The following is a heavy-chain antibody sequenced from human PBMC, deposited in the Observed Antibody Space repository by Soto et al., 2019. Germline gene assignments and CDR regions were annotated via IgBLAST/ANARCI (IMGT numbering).Heavy chain of an antibody. V-gene: IGHV4-31*02. Sequence: SETLSLTWTVSGGSINIGAYCWSWIRQHPGKGLEWIGYIYYSETTYYNPSLKSRLNISLDTSKNQFSLKLSSVTAADTAVYYCARERDIVVEPVATAGMDVWGQGTTVTVSS. J-gene: IGHJ6*02. CDR1: GGSINIGAYC. CDR2: IYYSETT. D-gene: IGHD2-2*01. CDR3: ARERDIVVEPVATAGMDV.